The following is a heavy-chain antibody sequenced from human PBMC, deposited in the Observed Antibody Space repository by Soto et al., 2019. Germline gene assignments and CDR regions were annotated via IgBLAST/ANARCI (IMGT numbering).Heavy chain of an antibody. Sequence: GESLKISCKASGYNFGGYWIGWVRQMPGKGLEWMGIIFPGDSDTRYSPSFQGQVTISADKSISTVHLQWRSLKASDTAIYFCARGGFIGTTTDYWGQGTRVTVSS. CDR2: IFPGDSDT. D-gene: IGHD1-7*01. CDR1: GYNFGGYW. J-gene: IGHJ4*02. V-gene: IGHV5-51*01. CDR3: ARGGFIGTTTDY.